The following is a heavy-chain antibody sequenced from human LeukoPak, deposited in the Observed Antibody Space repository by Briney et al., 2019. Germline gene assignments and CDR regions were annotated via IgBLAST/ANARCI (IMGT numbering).Heavy chain of an antibody. J-gene: IGHJ5*02. CDR3: TRRSEWELLPPFDP. D-gene: IGHD1-26*01. CDR2: ISSGSSAI. CDR1: GFTFTTYS. V-gene: IGHV3-21*01. Sequence: PGGSLRLSCEASGFTFTTYSMTWVRQAPGKGLEWVSIISSGSSAIFSADALKGRFTISRDNAKNSLYLQMNSLRAEDTAVYYCTRRSEWELLPPFDPWGQGTLVTVSS.